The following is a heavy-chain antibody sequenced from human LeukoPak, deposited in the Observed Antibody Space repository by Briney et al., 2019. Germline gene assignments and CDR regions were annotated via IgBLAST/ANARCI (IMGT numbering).Heavy chain of an antibody. Sequence: SETLSLTCAVYGGSFSGYYWSWIRQPPGKGLEWIGEINHSGSTNYNPSLKSRVTISVDTSKNRFSLKLSSVTAADTAVYYCARGGCSSTSCYSLSYYFDYWGQGTLVTVSS. CDR3: ARGGCSSTSCYSLSYYFDY. CDR2: INHSGST. CDR1: GGSFSGYY. V-gene: IGHV4-34*01. D-gene: IGHD2-2*02. J-gene: IGHJ4*02.